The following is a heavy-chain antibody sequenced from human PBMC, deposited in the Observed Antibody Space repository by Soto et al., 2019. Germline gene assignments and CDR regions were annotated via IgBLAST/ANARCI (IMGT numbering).Heavy chain of an antibody. V-gene: IGHV4-31*03. D-gene: IGHD4-17*01. Sequence: QVQLQESGPGLLKPSHTLSLACTVSGGSIISGDYYWSWIRQHPGKGLEWIGYIYYSGTTNYNPSLRSRVTISVDTSKNQFSLKLSSVTVADTAVYYCARDKKWDYGDYYYMDVWGKGTTVTVSS. CDR1: GGSIISGDYY. CDR3: ARDKKWDYGDYYYMDV. CDR2: IYYSGTT. J-gene: IGHJ6*03.